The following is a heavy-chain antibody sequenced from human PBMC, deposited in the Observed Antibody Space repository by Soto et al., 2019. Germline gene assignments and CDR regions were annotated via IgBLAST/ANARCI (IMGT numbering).Heavy chain of an antibody. D-gene: IGHD4-17*01. CDR3: ARSYGDYSFYYYMDV. J-gene: IGHJ6*03. V-gene: IGHV1-8*01. Sequence: ASVKVSCKSSGYTFTSYDIYWVRQATGQGLEWMGWMNPNSGNTGYAQKFQGRVTMTRNTSISTAYMELSSLRSEDTAVYYCARSYGDYSFYYYMDVWGKGTTVTVSS. CDR1: GYTFTSYD. CDR2: MNPNSGNT.